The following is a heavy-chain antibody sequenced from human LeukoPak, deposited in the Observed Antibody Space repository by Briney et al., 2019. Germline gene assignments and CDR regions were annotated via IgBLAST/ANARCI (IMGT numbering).Heavy chain of an antibody. D-gene: IGHD3-22*01. CDR2: NNHNSGGT. CDR1: GYTFTGYF. CDR3: ARGDQYDSSGEYYYYGMDV. J-gene: IGHJ6*02. V-gene: IGHV1-2*02. Sequence: ASVKVSCKASGYTFTGYFMHWVRQAPGQGLEWMGWNNHNSGGTNYAQKFQGRVTMTRDTSISTAYMELSRLRSDDTAVYYCARGDQYDSSGEYYYYGMDVWGQGTTVTVSS.